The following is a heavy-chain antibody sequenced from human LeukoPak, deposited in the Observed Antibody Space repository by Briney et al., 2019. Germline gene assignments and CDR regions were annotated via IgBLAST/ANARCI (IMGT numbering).Heavy chain of an antibody. V-gene: IGHV3-30*18. D-gene: IGHD7-27*01. CDR2: ISYDGSNK. J-gene: IGHJ4*02. CDR3: AKSPNRVY. Sequence: GGSLGLSCAASGFTFSSYGMHWVRQAPGKGLEWVAVISYDGSNKYYADSVKGRFTISRDNSKNTLYLQMNSLRAEDTAVYYCAKSPNRVYWGQGTLVTVSS. CDR1: GFTFSSYG.